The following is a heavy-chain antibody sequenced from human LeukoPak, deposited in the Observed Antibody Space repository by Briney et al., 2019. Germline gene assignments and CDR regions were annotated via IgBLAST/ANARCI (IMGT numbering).Heavy chain of an antibody. CDR2: ISGSGGST. J-gene: IGHJ4*02. Sequence: GGSLRLSCAASGFTFSNAWMSWVRQAPGKGLEWVSAISGSGGSTYYADSVKGRFTISRDNSKNTLYLQMNSLRAEDTAVYYCAKALPYDILTGSQDYWGQGTLVTVSS. D-gene: IGHD3-9*01. V-gene: IGHV3-23*01. CDR3: AKALPYDILTGSQDY. CDR1: GFTFSNAW.